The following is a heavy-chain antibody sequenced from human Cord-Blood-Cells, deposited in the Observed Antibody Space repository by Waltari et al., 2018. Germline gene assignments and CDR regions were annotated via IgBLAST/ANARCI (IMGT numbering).Heavy chain of an antibody. CDR1: GYTFTGHY. Sequence: QVQLVESGAEVKKPGASVQVSCKASGYTFTGHYMPWVRQAPGQGLEWMGWINPNSGGTNHAQKFKGWVPMTRDTSISTAYMELSRLRSDDTAVYYCARRIAGGRAFDIWGQGTMVTVSS. CDR2: INPNSGGT. V-gene: IGHV1-2*04. D-gene: IGHD1-26*01. J-gene: IGHJ3*02. CDR3: ARRIAGGRAFDI.